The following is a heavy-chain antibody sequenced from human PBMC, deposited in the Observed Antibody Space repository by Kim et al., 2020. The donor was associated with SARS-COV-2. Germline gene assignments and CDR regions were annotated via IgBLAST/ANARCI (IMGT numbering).Heavy chain of an antibody. CDR3: SRDEGGRWLRLDS. CDR2: INPSGGST. V-gene: IGHV1-46*01. D-gene: IGHD5-12*01. CDR1: GYTFTGHS. J-gene: IGHJ4*02. Sequence: ASVKVSCKASGYTFTGHSLHWVRQAPGQGLEWMGIINPSGGSTNYAQKFQGRVTLTRETSTSTVYMELSGLTSEDTAVYYCSRDEGGRWLRLDSWGQGTLVTVSS.